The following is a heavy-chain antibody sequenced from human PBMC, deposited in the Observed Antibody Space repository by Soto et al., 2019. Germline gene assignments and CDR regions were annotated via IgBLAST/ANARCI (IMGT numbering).Heavy chain of an antibody. CDR2: MNPNSGYT. V-gene: IGHV1-8*01. J-gene: IGHJ4*02. CDR3: AGVFGSIDY. Sequence: QVQLVQSGAEVKKPGASVKVSCKASGYTFTSYDINWVRQATGQGLEWKGWMNPNSGYTGQAQKFQGRVTMTRHTSICAAYMGLSSLRSEDTAVYYCAGVFGSIDYWGQGTLVTVSS. D-gene: IGHD2-21*01. CDR1: GYTFTSYD.